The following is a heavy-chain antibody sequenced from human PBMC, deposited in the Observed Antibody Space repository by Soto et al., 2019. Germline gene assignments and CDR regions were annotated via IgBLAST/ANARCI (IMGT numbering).Heavy chain of an antibody. V-gene: IGHV3-23*01. D-gene: IGHD4-17*01. J-gene: IGHJ6*02. Sequence: GGALRICCAASGFTFCSCALSWVPPAPGKGLEWVSGISGSGGSTYYADYVKGRCTISRDNSKNTLYLKMSSLRDEATAVYYCGRVPLDGNYANGVDVWGQGTTVTVSS. CDR3: GRVPLDGNYANGVDV. CDR1: GFTFCSCA. CDR2: ISGSGGST.